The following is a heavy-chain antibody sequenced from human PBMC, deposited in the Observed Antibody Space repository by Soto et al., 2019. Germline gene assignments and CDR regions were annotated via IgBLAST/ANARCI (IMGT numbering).Heavy chain of an antibody. V-gene: IGHV3-13*01. Sequence: EVQLVESGGNLVQPGGSLRLSCAASGFTFSTYDMHWVRQVAGKGLDWVSGIAINRDTYYRDSVRGRFIISRDNAKNSLYLQMNSLGAEDTAVYYCAREAITVGGTWWFDPWGQGTLVTVSS. CDR1: GFTFSTYD. CDR3: AREAITVGGTWWFDP. CDR2: IAINRDT. D-gene: IGHD6-19*01. J-gene: IGHJ5*02.